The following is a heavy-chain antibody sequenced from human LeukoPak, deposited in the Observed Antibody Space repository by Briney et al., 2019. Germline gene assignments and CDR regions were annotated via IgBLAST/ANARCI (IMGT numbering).Heavy chain of an antibody. CDR3: ARVLTDLYFDY. V-gene: IGHV4-39*01. CDR1: GGSISSSSYY. CDR2: IYYSGST. Sequence: SETLSLTCTVSGGSISSSSYYWGWIRQPPGKGLEWIGSIYYSGSTYYNPSLKSRVTISVDTSKNQFSLKLSSVTAADTAVYYCARVLTDLYFDYWGQGTLVTVSS. J-gene: IGHJ4*02.